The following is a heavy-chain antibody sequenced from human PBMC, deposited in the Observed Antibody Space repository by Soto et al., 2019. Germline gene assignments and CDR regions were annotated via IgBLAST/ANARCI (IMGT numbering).Heavy chain of an antibody. Sequence: QVQLQESGPGLVKPSQTLSLTCTVSGVSISSGGYYWSWIRQNPGKGLEWIGYIDYSGSTDYNPSLKSRVTISVDTSKNQFSLKLSSVTAADTAVYYCARGPPVLLWVGELLSANWFDPWGQGTLVTVSS. CDR3: ARGPPVLLWVGELLSANWFDP. J-gene: IGHJ5*02. V-gene: IGHV4-31*03. D-gene: IGHD3-10*01. CDR2: IDYSGST. CDR1: GVSISSGGYY.